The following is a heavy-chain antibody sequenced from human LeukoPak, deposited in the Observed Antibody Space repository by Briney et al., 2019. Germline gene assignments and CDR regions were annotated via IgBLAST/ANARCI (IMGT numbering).Heavy chain of an antibody. Sequence: GGSLRLSCAASGFTFSSYAMSWVRQAPGKGLEWVSAISGSGGSTYYADSVKGRFTISRDNSKNTLYLQMNSLRAEDTAVYYCARDPGEYSSGWYGDDYWGQGTLVTVSS. CDR3: ARDPGEYSSGWYGDDY. D-gene: IGHD6-19*01. CDR2: ISGSGGST. CDR1: GFTFSSYA. V-gene: IGHV3-23*01. J-gene: IGHJ4*02.